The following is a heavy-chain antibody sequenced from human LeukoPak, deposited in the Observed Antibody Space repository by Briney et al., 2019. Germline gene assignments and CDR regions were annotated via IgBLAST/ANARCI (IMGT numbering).Heavy chain of an antibody. CDR1: GGSISSYY. V-gene: IGHV4-59*08. D-gene: IGHD1-26*01. CDR3: ARRGPRGYSGSYYYFDY. Sequence: SETLSLTCTVSGGSISSYYWSWIRQPPGKGLEWIGHIYYSGSTNYNPSLKSRVTISVDTSKNQFSLKLSSVTAADTAVYYCARRGPRGYSGSYYYFDYWGQGTLVTVSS. J-gene: IGHJ4*02. CDR2: IYYSGST.